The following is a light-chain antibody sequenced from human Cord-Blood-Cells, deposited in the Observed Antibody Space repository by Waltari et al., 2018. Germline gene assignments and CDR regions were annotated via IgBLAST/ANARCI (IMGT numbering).Light chain of an antibody. CDR2: WAS. J-gene: IGKJ1*01. CDR3: QQYYSTPWT. V-gene: IGKV4-1*01. CDR1: QSVLYSSNNKNY. Sequence: DIVMTQSPDSLAVSLGERATIKCKSSQSVLYSSNNKNYLAWSQQKPAQPPKLLIYWASTRESGVPDRFSGSGSGTDFTLTISSLQAEDVAVYYCQQYYSTPWTFGQGTKVEIK.